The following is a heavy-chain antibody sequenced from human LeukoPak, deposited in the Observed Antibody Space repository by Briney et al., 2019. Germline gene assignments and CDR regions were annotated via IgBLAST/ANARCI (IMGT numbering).Heavy chain of an antibody. D-gene: IGHD3-22*01. J-gene: IGHJ6*03. CDR3: AKDSSSYDWGYMDV. CDR2: IGGSDGRT. Sequence: GSLRLSGAASGFTFSTYAMSWVRQAPGKGLEWVSLIGGSDGRTRYADSVKGRFTISRDNSKNTLYLEMNSLRAEDAAVYYCAKDSSSYDWGYMDVWGKGTTVTISS. V-gene: IGHV3-23*01. CDR1: GFTFSTYA.